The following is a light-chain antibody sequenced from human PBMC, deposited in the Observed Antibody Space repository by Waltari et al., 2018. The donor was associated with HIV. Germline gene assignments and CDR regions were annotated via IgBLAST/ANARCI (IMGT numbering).Light chain of an antibody. J-gene: IGKJ2*01. Sequence: IVMTLSPATLSVAPGERATPTCRASRSIAGTVAWYQQKLGQAPRLLIYVASTRATRAPARFSASGSETDLSLTISSLQSEDFAVDYCQQYGNSVPYTFGQGSKLEIK. CDR3: QQYGNSVPYT. V-gene: IGKV3-15*01. CDR1: RSIAGT. CDR2: VAS.